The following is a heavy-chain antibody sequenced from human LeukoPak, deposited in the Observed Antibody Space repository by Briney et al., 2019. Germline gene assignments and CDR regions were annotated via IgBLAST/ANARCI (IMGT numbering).Heavy chain of an antibody. CDR3: ARDKAKVGATNFDY. J-gene: IGHJ4*02. V-gene: IGHV3-30-3*01. Sequence: GGSLRLSCAASGFTFSSYAMHWVRQAPGKGLEWVAVISYDGSNKYYADSVKGRSTISRDNSKNTLYLQMNSLRAEDTAVHYCARDKAKVGATNFDYWGQGTLVTVSS. D-gene: IGHD1-26*01. CDR2: ISYDGSNK. CDR1: GFTFSSYA.